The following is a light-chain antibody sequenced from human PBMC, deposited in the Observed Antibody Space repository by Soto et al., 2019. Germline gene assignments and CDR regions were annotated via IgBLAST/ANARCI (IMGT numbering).Light chain of an antibody. CDR3: QQTYKTPRT. Sequence: DIQMTQSPSSLSASVGARVTITCRASQSISTFLNWYQQVPGKAPKLLIHDASRLQSGVPSRFSGSGSGTDFTLTIGSLQPEDFATYYCQQTYKTPRTFGQGTKVEI. V-gene: IGKV1-39*01. CDR1: QSISTF. CDR2: DAS. J-gene: IGKJ1*01.